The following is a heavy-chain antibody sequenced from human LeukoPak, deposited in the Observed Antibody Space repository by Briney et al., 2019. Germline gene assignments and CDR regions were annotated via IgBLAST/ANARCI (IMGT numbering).Heavy chain of an antibody. J-gene: IGHJ4*02. CDR2: MNPNSGNT. V-gene: IGHV1-8*01. CDR3: ARGTGYGSGSRDY. Sequence: GASVKVSCKASGYTFTSYDINWVRQAAGQGLEWMGWMNPNSGNTGYARKFQGRVTMTRNVSISTAYMELSSLDSEDTAMYYCARGTGYGSGSRDYWGQGTLVAVSS. CDR1: GYTFTSYD. D-gene: IGHD3-10*01.